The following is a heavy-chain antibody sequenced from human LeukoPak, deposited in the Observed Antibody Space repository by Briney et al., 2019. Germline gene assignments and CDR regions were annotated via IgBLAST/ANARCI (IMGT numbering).Heavy chain of an antibody. D-gene: IGHD3-10*01. Sequence: SETLSLTCTVSGGSISSYYWSWVRQPPGKGLELIGYIYYTGSTNYNPSLKSRVTISVDTSKNQFSLKLSSVTAADTAVYYCARVGYYASESYQKAFDPWGQGTLVTVSS. CDR2: IYYTGST. CDR3: ARVGYYASESYQKAFDP. V-gene: IGHV4-59*01. CDR1: GGSISSYY. J-gene: IGHJ5*02.